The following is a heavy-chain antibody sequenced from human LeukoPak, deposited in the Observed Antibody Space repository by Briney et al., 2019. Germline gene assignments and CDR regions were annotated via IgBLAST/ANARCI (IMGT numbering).Heavy chain of an antibody. Sequence: PGGSLRLSCAASGFTFSSYWMPWVRQAPGKGLEWVANIKGDESARHQADSVKGRFTISRDNTRNSLDLQMTNLRGDDTAVYYCARDVVGSLDYWGQGTLVTVSS. V-gene: IGHV3-7*01. CDR1: GFTFSSYW. J-gene: IGHJ4*02. D-gene: IGHD1-26*01. CDR2: IKGDESAR. CDR3: ARDVVGSLDY.